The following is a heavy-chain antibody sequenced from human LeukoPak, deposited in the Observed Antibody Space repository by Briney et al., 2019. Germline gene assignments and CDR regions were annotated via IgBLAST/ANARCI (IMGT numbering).Heavy chain of an antibody. CDR3: ARQGHYYDSSGYERAFDI. Sequence: GASVKVSCKASGYTFTSYGISWVRQAPGQGLEWMGWISAYNGNTNYAQRLQGRVTMTTDTSTSTAYMKLRSLRSDDTAVYYCARQGHYYDSSGYERAFDIWGQGTMVTVSS. J-gene: IGHJ3*02. D-gene: IGHD3-22*01. CDR2: ISAYNGNT. V-gene: IGHV1-18*01. CDR1: GYTFTSYG.